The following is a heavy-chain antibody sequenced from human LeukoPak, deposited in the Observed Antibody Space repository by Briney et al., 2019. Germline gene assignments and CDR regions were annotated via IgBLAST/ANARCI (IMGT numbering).Heavy chain of an antibody. D-gene: IGHD4-17*01. J-gene: IGHJ4*02. CDR3: ARLGPIHLATVTTGFEDY. Sequence: ASVKVSCKTSGYYFTGHYIQWVRQVPGQGFEWMGWINPNGGAKNYARRFQGRVTLTTDTSSSTADMELSSLRSDDTAVYYCARLGPIHLATVTTGFEDYWGQGTLVTVSS. CDR1: GYYFTGHY. CDR2: INPNGGAK. V-gene: IGHV1-2*02.